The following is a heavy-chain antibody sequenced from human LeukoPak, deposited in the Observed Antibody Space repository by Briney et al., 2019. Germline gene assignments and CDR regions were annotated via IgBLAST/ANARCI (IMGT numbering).Heavy chain of an antibody. Sequence: AGGSLRLSCAASGFTFSSYGMHWARQAPGKGLEWVAVIWYDGSNKYYADSVKGRFTISRDNSKNTLYLQMNSLRAEDTAVYYCAKDRGVGIPNWFDPWGQGTLVTVSS. CDR3: AKDRGVGIPNWFDP. J-gene: IGHJ5*02. CDR2: IWYDGSNK. V-gene: IGHV3-33*06. D-gene: IGHD3-10*01. CDR1: GFTFSSYG.